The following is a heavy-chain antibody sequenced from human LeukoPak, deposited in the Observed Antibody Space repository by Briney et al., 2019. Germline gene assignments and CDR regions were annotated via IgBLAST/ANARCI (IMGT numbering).Heavy chain of an antibody. CDR1: GFTFRNYA. J-gene: IGHJ4*02. V-gene: IGHV3-23*01. CDR2: ISDSGGVI. Sequence: GGSLRLSCAASGFTFRNYAMNWVRQAPGKGLEWVSGISDSGGVIDYADSVKGRFTISRDNSKNTLYLQMNSLRAEDTAVYYCAKGAGYGSGSYYNGNFDYWGQGTLVTASS. CDR3: AKGAGYGSGSYYNGNFDY. D-gene: IGHD3-10*01.